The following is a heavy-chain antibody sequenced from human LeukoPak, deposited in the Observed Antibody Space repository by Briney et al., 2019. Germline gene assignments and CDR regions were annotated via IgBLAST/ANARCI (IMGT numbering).Heavy chain of an antibody. CDR3: AKDLYRCGSYYGPNFDY. J-gene: IGHJ4*02. Sequence: GGSLRLSCAASGFTFSSYGMHWVRQAPGKGLEWVAVISYDGSNKYYADSVKGRFTISRDNSKNTLYLQMNSLRAEDTAVYYCAKDLYRCGSYYGPNFDYWGQGTLVTVSS. CDR1: GFTFSSYG. V-gene: IGHV3-30*18. D-gene: IGHD1-26*01. CDR2: ISYDGSNK.